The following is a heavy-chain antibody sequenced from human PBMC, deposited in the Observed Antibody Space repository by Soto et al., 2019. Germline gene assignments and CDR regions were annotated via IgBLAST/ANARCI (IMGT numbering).Heavy chain of an antibody. CDR2: VPYSGTT. Sequence: QVQLQESGRGLVEPSQTLSLTCTVSGGSIGGGGYYWSWIRHHPGKGLEWIGYVPYSGTTYYNPPLKSRITLSVDTSRTQFSLNLRTVTAADTAVYYCARGWTAGAGWANGFDLWGQGTLVTVSS. V-gene: IGHV4-31*03. J-gene: IGHJ5*02. D-gene: IGHD3-9*01. CDR3: ARGWTAGAGWANGFDL. CDR1: GGSIGGGGYY.